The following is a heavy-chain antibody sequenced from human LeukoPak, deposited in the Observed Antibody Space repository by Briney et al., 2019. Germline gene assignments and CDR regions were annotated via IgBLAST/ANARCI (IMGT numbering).Heavy chain of an antibody. Sequence: ASVKVSCKASGYTFTSYGISWVRQAPGQGPEWLGWISAYNGNADYAQKLQGRVTMTTDTSTSTAYMELRSLTSDDTAVYYCARVHAYCTTTSCLDYWGQGTLVTVSS. J-gene: IGHJ4*02. CDR1: GYTFTSYG. CDR3: ARVHAYCTTTSCLDY. D-gene: IGHD2-2*01. CDR2: ISAYNGNA. V-gene: IGHV1-18*01.